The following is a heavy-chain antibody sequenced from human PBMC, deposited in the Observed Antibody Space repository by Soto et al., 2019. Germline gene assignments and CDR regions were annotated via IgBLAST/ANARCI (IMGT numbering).Heavy chain of an antibody. CDR1: GGSVSSGSYY. J-gene: IGHJ4*02. CDR2: IYYSGST. CDR3: ARVSSSWGLVNYFDY. Sequence: QVQLQESGPGLVKPSETLSLTCTVSGGSVSSGSYYWSWIRQPPGKGLECIGYIYYSGSTNYNPSLKSRVTISVDTSKNQFSLKLSSVTAAVTAVYYCARVSSSWGLVNYFDYWGQGTLVTVST. D-gene: IGHD6-13*01. V-gene: IGHV4-61*01.